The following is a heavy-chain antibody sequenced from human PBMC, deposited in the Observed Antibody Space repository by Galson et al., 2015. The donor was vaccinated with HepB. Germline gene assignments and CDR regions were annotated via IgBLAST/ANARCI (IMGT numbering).Heavy chain of an antibody. CDR2: ITPYNGNT. V-gene: IGHV1-18*01. D-gene: IGHD3-10*01. CDR1: GYTFTTYG. CDR3: ARDGFGGGFDC. Sequence: SVKVSCKASGYTFTTYGISWVRQAPGHGLEWMGWITPYNGNTNYEQKFQGRVTLTTDTSTSTAYMELRSLIFEDSAVYYCARDGFGGGFDCWGQGALVTVSS. J-gene: IGHJ4*02.